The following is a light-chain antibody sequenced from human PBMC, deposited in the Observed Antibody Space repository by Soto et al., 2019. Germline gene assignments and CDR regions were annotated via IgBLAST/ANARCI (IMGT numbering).Light chain of an antibody. CDR1: QSVSSY. CDR2: DAS. V-gene: IGKV3-11*01. Sequence: EIVLTQSPATLSLSPGERATLSCRASQSVSSYLAWYQQKPGQAPRLLIYDASNRATGIPARCSRSGSGTDFTLTISSLEPEDFAVYYCQQRSNWPPFTFGQGTRLEIK. CDR3: QQRSNWPPFT. J-gene: IGKJ5*01.